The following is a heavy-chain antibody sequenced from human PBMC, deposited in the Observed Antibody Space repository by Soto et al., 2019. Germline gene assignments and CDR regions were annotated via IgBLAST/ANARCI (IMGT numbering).Heavy chain of an antibody. Sequence: SETLSLTCAVSGGSISSGGYSWSWIRQPPGKGLEWIGYIYHSGSTYYNPSLKSRVTISVDRSKNQFPLKLSSVTAADTAVYYCARGPITVSRWYYGMDVWGQGTTVTVSS. CDR1: GGSISSGGYS. CDR2: IYHSGST. D-gene: IGHD3-10*01. J-gene: IGHJ6*02. V-gene: IGHV4-30-2*01. CDR3: ARGPITVSRWYYGMDV.